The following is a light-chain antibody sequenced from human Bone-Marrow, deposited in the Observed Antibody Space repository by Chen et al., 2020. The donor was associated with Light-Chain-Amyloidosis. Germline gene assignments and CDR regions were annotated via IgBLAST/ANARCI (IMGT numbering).Light chain of an antibody. V-gene: IGLV6-57*01. J-gene: IGLJ3*02. CDR2: EDD. CDR3: QSYQGSSQGV. Sequence: NFMLTQPHSVSASPGKTVIITCTRSIGSIATNYVQWYQQRPGSSPTTVIYEDDQRPSGVPDRFSGSIDRASNSASLTISGLKTEDEADYYCQSYQGSSQGVFGGGTKLTVL. CDR1: IGSIATNY.